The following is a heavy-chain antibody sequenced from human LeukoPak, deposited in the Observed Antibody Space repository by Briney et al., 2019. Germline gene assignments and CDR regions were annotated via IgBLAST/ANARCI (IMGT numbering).Heavy chain of an antibody. V-gene: IGHV3-23*01. Sequence: GGSLRLSCAASRATFRNYAMSWVRQTPGKGLEWVSAISGSGSRTYYADSVRGRFTISRDKSKNTLYLQMNSLRADDTAIYYCATGGFGELLNYFDFWGQGTLVTVSS. J-gene: IGHJ4*02. CDR2: ISGSGSRT. D-gene: IGHD3-10*01. CDR1: RATFRNYA. CDR3: ATGGFGELLNYFDF.